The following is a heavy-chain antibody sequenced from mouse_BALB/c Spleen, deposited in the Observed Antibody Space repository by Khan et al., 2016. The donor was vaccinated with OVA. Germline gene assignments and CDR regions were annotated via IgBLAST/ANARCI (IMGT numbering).Heavy chain of an antibody. D-gene: IGHD1-1*01. J-gene: IGHJ3*01. Sequence: QVQLQQSGAELARPGASVKMSCKASGYIFTSYMMHWVKQRPGQGLEWIGDINPSSGYNNYNQKFKDKATLTADKSSSTAYMQLSSLTSEASAVYCCTRGGYGSFGYWGQGTLVTVSA. V-gene: IGHV1-4*01. CDR2: INPSSGYN. CDR3: TRGGYGSFGY. CDR1: GYIFTSYM.